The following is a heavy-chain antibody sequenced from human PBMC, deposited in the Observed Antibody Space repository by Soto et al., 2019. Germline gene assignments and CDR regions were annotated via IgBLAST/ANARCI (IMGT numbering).Heavy chain of an antibody. CDR2: IYSGGYT. J-gene: IGHJ4*02. D-gene: IGHD3-10*01. CDR3: ATPPGGGGY. Sequence: EVQLVESGGGLIQPGGSLRLSCAVSGFTVSNNYMSWVRQAPGKGLEGVSVIYSGGYTAYGDSVKGRFTISRDNSKNTLYPQMNSRGAGARAVFSGATPPGGGGYWGQGTLVTVSS. V-gene: IGHV3-53*01. CDR1: GFTVSNNY.